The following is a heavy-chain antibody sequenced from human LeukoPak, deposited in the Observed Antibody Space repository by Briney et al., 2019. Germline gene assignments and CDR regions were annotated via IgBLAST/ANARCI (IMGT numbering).Heavy chain of an antibody. CDR1: GYSISSGYY. CDR3: AREGGCGSYCNWFDP. CDR2: IYHSGST. D-gene: IGHD1-26*01. V-gene: IGHV4-38-2*02. Sequence: PSETLSLTCTVSGYSISSGYYWGWIRQPPGKGLEWIGSIYHSGSTYYNPSLKSRVTISVDTSKNQFSLKLSSVTAADTAVYYCAREGGCGSYCNWFDPWGQGTLVTVSS. J-gene: IGHJ5*02.